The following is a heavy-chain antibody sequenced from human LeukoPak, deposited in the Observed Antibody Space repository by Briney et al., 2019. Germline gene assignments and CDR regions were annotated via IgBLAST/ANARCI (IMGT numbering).Heavy chain of an antibody. J-gene: IGHJ4*02. D-gene: IGHD2-2*01. CDR2: IRYDGSNK. CDR1: GFTFSSYG. Sequence: GGSLRLSCAASGFTFSSYGMHWVRQAPGKGLEWVAFIRYDGSNKYYADSVKGRFTISRDNSKNTLYLQMNSLRAEDTAVYYCAKGGHIVVVPAAYHFDYWGQGTLVTVSS. CDR3: AKGGHIVVVPAAYHFDY. V-gene: IGHV3-30*02.